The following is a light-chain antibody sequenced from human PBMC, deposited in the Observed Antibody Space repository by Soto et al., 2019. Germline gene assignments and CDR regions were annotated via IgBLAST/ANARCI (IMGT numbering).Light chain of an antibody. CDR3: LQDYNYPRT. CDR1: QGIRNE. V-gene: IGKV1-6*01. Sequence: AIQLTQSPSSLSASVGERVTITCRASQGIRNELGWYQQKPGEAPKFLICAASTLQSGVPSRFSGSGSGTDFTLTISSLQPEDFATYYCLQDYNYPRTFGQGTKVDIK. J-gene: IGKJ1*01. CDR2: AAS.